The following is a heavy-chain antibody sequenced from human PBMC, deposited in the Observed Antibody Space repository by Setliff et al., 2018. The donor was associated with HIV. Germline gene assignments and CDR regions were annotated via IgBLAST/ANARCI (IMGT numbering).Heavy chain of an antibody. D-gene: IGHD2-15*01. J-gene: IGHJ3*02. CDR3: AKDVAPSI. V-gene: IGHV3-21*04. CDR1: DFSFSTYR. Sequence: PGGSLRLSCAASDFSFSTYRMSWVRQAPGKGPEWVSSIGSNSFYIYYADSVKGRFTISRDNSKNTLYLQMNSLRAEDTAVYYCAKDVAPSIWGQGTMVTVSS. CDR2: IGSNSFYI.